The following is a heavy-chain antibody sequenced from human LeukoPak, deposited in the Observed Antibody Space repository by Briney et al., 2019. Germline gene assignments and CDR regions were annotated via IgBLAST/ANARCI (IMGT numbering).Heavy chain of an antibody. V-gene: IGHV4-59*01. D-gene: IGHD6-19*01. CDR2: IYYSGST. J-gene: IGHJ6*02. Sequence: SETLSLTCTVSGSSISSYYWSWIRQPPGKGLEWIGYIYYSGSTNYNPSLKSRVTISVDTSKNQFSLKLSSVTAADTAVYYCARDRIAVAGTHYYYYGMDVWGQGTTVTVSS. CDR1: GSSISSYY. CDR3: ARDRIAVAGTHYYYYGMDV.